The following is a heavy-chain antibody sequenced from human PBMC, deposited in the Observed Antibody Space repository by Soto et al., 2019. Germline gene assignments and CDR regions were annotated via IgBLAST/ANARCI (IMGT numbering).Heavy chain of an antibody. V-gene: IGHV3-48*01. J-gene: IGHJ4*02. CDR1: GFTFNSYS. CDR2: INSGSTAV. CDR3: ASSPSPDAY. Sequence: EVQLVESGGGLVQPGGSLRLSCVASGFTFNSYSLNWVRQAPGKGLEWISYINSGSTAVFYADSVKGRFTIPRNNAKKSLYLQIDSLRAEDTAVYYCASSPSPDAYWGQGTLVTVSS. D-gene: IGHD2-2*01.